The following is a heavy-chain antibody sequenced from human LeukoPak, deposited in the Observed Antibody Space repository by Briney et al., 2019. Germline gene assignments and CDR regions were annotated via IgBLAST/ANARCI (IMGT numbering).Heavy chain of an antibody. CDR1: GFTFSSYG. CDR3: ARHPFVVVPAAIDYYYMDV. J-gene: IGHJ6*03. Sequence: PGGSLRLSCAASGFTFSSYGMHWVRQAPGKGLEWVAVISYDGSNKYYADSVKGRFTISRDNSKNTLYLQMNSLRAEDTAVYYCARHPFVVVPAAIDYYYMDVWGKGTTVTVSS. D-gene: IGHD2-2*02. V-gene: IGHV3-30*03. CDR2: ISYDGSNK.